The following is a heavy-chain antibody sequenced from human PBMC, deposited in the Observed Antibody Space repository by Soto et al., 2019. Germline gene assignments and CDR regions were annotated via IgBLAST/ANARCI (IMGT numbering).Heavy chain of an antibody. CDR3: AIEGLYCSSTSCYTGWFDP. CDR2: ISAYNGNT. J-gene: IGHJ5*02. Sequence: GASVKVPGKDSGYTFTSYGISWVRQAPGQGLEWIGWISAYNGNTNYAQKLQGRVTMTTDTSTSTAYMELRSLRSDDTAVYYCAIEGLYCSSTSCYTGWFDPWGQGTLVTVSS. V-gene: IGHV1-18*04. CDR1: GYTFTSYG. D-gene: IGHD2-2*02.